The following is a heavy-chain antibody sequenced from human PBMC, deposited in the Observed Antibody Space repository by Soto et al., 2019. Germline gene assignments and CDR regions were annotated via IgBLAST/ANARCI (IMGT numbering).Heavy chain of an antibody. CDR1: GGSLSDYF. V-gene: IGHV4-34*01. CDR2: INHLGSI. Sequence: SDTLSLTCVVSGGSLSDYFWSWIRQPPGMALEWIGEINHLGSINYNPSLKSRVTMSVDTSKNQFSLTLNSVTAADTATYYCARGGISHWAYFYYMDVWNRGTTVTVSS. J-gene: IGHJ6*03. CDR3: ARGGISHWAYFYYMDV. D-gene: IGHD2-21*01.